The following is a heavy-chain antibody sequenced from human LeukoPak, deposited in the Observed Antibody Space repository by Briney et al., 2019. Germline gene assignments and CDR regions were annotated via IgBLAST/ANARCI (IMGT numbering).Heavy chain of an antibody. CDR1: GGSISSYY. D-gene: IGHD5-12*01. V-gene: IGHV4-59*01. CDR3: AGGGATTGGFYFDY. J-gene: IGHJ4*02. Sequence: SETLSLTCSVSGGSISSYYWSWIRQPPGKGLEWIGYIYYSGSTNYNPSLKSRVTISVDTSKNQFSLELSAVAAAGAGGYYCAGGGATTGGFYFDYWGQGTLVTVSS. CDR2: IYYSGST.